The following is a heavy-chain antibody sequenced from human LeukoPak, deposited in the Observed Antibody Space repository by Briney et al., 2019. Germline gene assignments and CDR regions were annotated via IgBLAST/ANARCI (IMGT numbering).Heavy chain of an antibody. CDR1: GGTFSSYT. J-gene: IGHJ6*03. CDR3: ARGVPAADYYYYYMDV. Sequence: GAPVKVSCKASGGTFSSYTISWVRQAPGQGLEWMGRIIPILGIANYAQKFQGRVTITADKSTSTAYMELSSLRSEDTAVYYCARGVPAADYYYYYMDVWGKGTTVTVSS. CDR2: IIPILGIA. V-gene: IGHV1-69*02. D-gene: IGHD2-2*01.